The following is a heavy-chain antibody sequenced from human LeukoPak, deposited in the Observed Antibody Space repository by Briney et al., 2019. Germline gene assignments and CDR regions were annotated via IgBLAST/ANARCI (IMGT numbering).Heavy chain of an antibody. D-gene: IGHD5-24*01. CDR2: ISGAGHST. CDR1: GFTFSSYS. J-gene: IGHJ4*02. CDR3: ARGSRELDY. Sequence: GGSLRLSCAASGFTFSSYSMNWVRQAPGKGLEWVSSISGAGHSTYYGDSVKGRFTISRDNSQNTLSLQMNSLRVDDTAVYYCARGSRELDYWGQGTLVIVSS. V-gene: IGHV3-23*01.